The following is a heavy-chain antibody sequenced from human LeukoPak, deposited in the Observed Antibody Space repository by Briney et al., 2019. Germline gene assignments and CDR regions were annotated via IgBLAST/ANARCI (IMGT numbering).Heavy chain of an antibody. D-gene: IGHD2-2*01. CDR2: IIPIFGIA. CDR1: GGTFSSCA. Sequence: SVKVSCKASGGTFSSCAISWVRQAPGQGLEWMGRIIPIFGIANYAQKFQGRVTITADKSTSTAYMELSSLRSEDTAVYYCARGGVVPAAIYEDVWGQGTTVTVSS. J-gene: IGHJ6*02. V-gene: IGHV1-69*04. CDR3: ARGGVVPAAIYEDV.